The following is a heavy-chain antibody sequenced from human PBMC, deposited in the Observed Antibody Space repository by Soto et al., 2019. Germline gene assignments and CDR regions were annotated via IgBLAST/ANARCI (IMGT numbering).Heavy chain of an antibody. Sequence: GGSLRLSCAASGFTFNNYAMSWVRQTPEKGLEWVSAISGSGSSTYYADSVRGRFTISRDNSKNTLYLQMNSLRAEDTAVYYCAKDFAIVVVPAASVFDYWGQGTLVTVSS. CDR2: ISGSGSST. D-gene: IGHD2-2*01. CDR3: AKDFAIVVVPAASVFDY. J-gene: IGHJ4*02. CDR1: GFTFNNYA. V-gene: IGHV3-23*01.